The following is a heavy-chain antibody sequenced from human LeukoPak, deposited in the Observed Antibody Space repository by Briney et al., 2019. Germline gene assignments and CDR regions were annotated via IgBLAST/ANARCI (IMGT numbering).Heavy chain of an antibody. J-gene: IGHJ4*02. V-gene: IGHV4-38-2*02. CDR1: GYFISSGYY. D-gene: IGHD4-17*01. CDR2: IYHSGRT. CDR3: ARDTDYAPFDY. Sequence: SETLSLTCSVSGYFISSGYYWGWIRQPPGKGLEWIGSIYHSGRTYYNPSLKSRVIISVDTSKNQLSLKVTSVTAADTAVYYCARDTDYAPFDYWGQGTLVTVSS.